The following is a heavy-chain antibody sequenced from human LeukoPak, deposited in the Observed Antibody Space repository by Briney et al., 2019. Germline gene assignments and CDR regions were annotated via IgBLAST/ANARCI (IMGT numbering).Heavy chain of an antibody. CDR2: ISGSGGST. CDR3: ASRITIFGVPFGDYFDY. V-gene: IGHV3-23*01. CDR1: GFTFSSYA. J-gene: IGHJ4*02. Sequence: PGGSLRLSCAASGFTFSSYAMSWVRQAPGKGLEWVSAISGSGGSTYYADSVKGGFTISRDNSKNTLYLQMNSLRAEDTAVYYCASRITIFGVPFGDYFDYWGQGTLVTVSS. D-gene: IGHD3-3*01.